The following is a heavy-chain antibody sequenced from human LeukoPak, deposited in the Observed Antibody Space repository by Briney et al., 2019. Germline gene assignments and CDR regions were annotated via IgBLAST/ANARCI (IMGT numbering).Heavy chain of an antibody. CDR3: ARGLTYYDFWSGHDAFDI. CDR2: IHYSGST. J-gene: IGHJ3*02. CDR1: GGSISSSSYY. Sequence: PSETLSLTCTVSGGSISSSSYYWGWVRQPRGKGLEWIGSIHYSGSTYYNPSLKSRVTISVDTSKNQLSLKLSSVTAADTAVYYCARGLTYYDFWSGHDAFDIWGQGTMVTVSS. D-gene: IGHD3-3*01. V-gene: IGHV4-39*01.